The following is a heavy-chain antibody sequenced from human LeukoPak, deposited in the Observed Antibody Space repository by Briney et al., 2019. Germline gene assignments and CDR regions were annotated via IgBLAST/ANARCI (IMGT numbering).Heavy chain of an antibody. Sequence: ASVKVSCKASGGTFSSYAISWVRQAPGQGLEWMGWIIPIFGTANYAQKFQGRVTITTDESTSTAYMELSSLRSEDTAVYYCARGDIVVVPAAIMSRAFDIWGQGTMVTVSS. V-gene: IGHV1-69*05. J-gene: IGHJ3*02. CDR1: GGTFSSYA. CDR3: ARGDIVVVPAAIMSRAFDI. CDR2: IIPIFGTA. D-gene: IGHD2-2*01.